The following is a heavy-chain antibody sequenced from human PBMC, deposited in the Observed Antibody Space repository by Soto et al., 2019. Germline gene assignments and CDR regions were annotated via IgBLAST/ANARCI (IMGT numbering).Heavy chain of an antibody. CDR3: TRGPLGCAPSYTFHGMDV. D-gene: IGHD7-27*01. V-gene: IGHV3-72*01. CDR1: GFTFSDHY. J-gene: IGHJ6*01. CDR2: SRNRANSHTT. Sequence: VQLVESGGALVQPVGSLRLSCGASGFTFSDHYMDWFRQAPGKGLEWVARSRNRANSHTTEYAASVKGRFTISRDESKSALYLQMNSLKIEDTAVYYCTRGPLGCAPSYTFHGMDVWGQGTTVTVSS.